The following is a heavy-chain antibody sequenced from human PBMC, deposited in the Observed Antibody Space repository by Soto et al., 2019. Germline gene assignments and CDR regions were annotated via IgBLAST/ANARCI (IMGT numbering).Heavy chain of an antibody. D-gene: IGHD3-22*01. J-gene: IGHJ3*02. CDR2: IIPIFGTA. CDR1: GGTFSSYA. CDR3: ARSIWEYYYDSSEAFDI. V-gene: IGHV1-69*13. Sequence: SVKVSCKASGGTFSSYAMSWVRQAPGQGLEWMGGIIPIFGTANYAQKFQGRVTITADESTSTAYMELSSLRSEDTAVYYCARSIWEYYYDSSEAFDIWGQGTMVTVSS.